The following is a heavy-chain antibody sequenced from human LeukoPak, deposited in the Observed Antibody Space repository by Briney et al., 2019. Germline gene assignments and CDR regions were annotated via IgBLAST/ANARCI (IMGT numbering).Heavy chain of an antibody. J-gene: IGHJ4*02. V-gene: IGHV3-33*01. CDR2: IWYDGTTK. Sequence: PGGSLRLSCAASGFAFSSYGMHWVRQAPGKGLEWVAVIWYDGTTKYYADSVKGRFTISGDNSENTLFLQMNSLRAEDTAVYYCARVKYGAGSYSVDYWGQGALVTVSS. CDR3: ARVKYGAGSYSVDY. D-gene: IGHD3-10*01. CDR1: GFAFSSYG.